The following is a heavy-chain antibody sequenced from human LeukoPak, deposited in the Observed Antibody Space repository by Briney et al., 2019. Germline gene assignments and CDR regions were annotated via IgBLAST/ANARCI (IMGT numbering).Heavy chain of an antibody. CDR3: VRGDRYFSDY. J-gene: IGHJ4*02. CDR1: GFRFSSYE. CDR2: IGNTGRTI. V-gene: IGHV3-48*03. Sequence: AGGSLRLSCAASGFRFSSYEMNWVRQAPGRGLEWVSYIGNTGRTIYYVDSVKGRFTVSRDNAKNSLYLQMNSLRAEDTAIYYCVRGDRYFSDYWGQGTLVTVSS. D-gene: IGHD1-14*01.